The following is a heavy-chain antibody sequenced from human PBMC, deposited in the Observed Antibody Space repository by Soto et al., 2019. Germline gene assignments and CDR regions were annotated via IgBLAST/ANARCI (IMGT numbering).Heavy chain of an antibody. CDR1: GFTFSSYA. CDR2: ISGSGGST. J-gene: IGHJ6*02. Sequence: GGSLRLSCAASGFTFSSYAMSWVRQAPGKGLEWVSAISGSGGSTYYADSVKGRFTISRDNSKNTLYLQMNSLRAEDTAVYYCAAGGGDNPRYYYYYGMDVWGQGTTVTVSS. D-gene: IGHD2-21*02. CDR3: AAGGGDNPRYYYYYGMDV. V-gene: IGHV3-23*01.